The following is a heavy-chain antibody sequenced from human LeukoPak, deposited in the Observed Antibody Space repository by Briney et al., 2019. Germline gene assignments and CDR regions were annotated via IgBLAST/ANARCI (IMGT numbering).Heavy chain of an antibody. Sequence: SETLSLTCTVSGGSISSYYWSWIRKPPGKGLEWIGYIYYSGSTNYNPSLKSRVTISVDTSKNQFSLKLSSVTAVDTAVYYCARGADDGYNYDYWGQGTLVTVSS. CDR2: IYYSGST. CDR1: GGSISSYY. CDR3: ARGADDGYNYDY. V-gene: IGHV4-59*01. J-gene: IGHJ4*02. D-gene: IGHD5-24*01.